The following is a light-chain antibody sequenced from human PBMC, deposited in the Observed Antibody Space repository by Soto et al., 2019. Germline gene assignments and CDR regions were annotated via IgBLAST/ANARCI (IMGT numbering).Light chain of an antibody. V-gene: IGKV1-5*03. CDR3: QQYNSSFWT. Sequence: DIQMTQSPSTLSASVGDRVTITCRASESISSWLAWYQQKPGKAPKLLIYKASSLESGVPSRFSGSGSGTEFTLTISSLHPDDFATYYCQQYNSSFWTFGQGTKVEI. CDR2: KAS. CDR1: ESISSW. J-gene: IGKJ1*01.